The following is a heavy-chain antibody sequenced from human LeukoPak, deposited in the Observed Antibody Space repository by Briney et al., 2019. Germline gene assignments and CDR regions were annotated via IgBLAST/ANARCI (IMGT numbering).Heavy chain of an antibody. Sequence: SETLSLTCTVSGGSISSSSYYWGWIRQPPGKGLEWIGSIYYSGSTYYNPSLKSRVTISVDTSKNQFSLKLSSVTAADTAVYYCARESRPDYDFWSGYPVWFDPWGRGTLVTVSS. J-gene: IGHJ5*02. CDR2: IYYSGST. CDR3: ARESRPDYDFWSGYPVWFDP. D-gene: IGHD3-3*01. V-gene: IGHV4-39*07. CDR1: GGSISSSSYY.